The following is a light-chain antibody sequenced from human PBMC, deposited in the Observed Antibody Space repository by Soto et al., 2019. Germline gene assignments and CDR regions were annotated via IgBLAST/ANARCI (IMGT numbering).Light chain of an antibody. J-gene: IGLJ1*01. CDR1: SPNIGAGSD. V-gene: IGLV1-40*01. Sequence: QSVLTQPPSVSGAPGQTVTISCTGTSPNIGAGSDVHWYQQLPGAAPKLLIYINKNRPSGVLVRFSDSKSGSSASVAIAGLQAEDEADYYCQTYDISLSGPYVFGSGTRVSV. CDR3: QTYDISLSGPYV. CDR2: INK.